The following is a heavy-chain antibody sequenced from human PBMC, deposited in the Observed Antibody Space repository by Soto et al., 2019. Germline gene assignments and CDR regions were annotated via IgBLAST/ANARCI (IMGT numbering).Heavy chain of an antibody. D-gene: IGHD6-13*01. CDR3: ARSEGNDQGAAANAND. J-gene: IGHJ4*02. CDR2: IIPIFGTA. V-gene: IGHV1-69*01. Sequence: QVQLVQSGAEVKKPGSSVKVSCKASGGTFSSYAISWVRQAPGQGLEWMGGIIPIFGTANYAQKFQGRATITADESTSTAYMELSSLRSEDTAVYYCARSEGNDQGAAANANDWGQGTLVTVSS. CDR1: GGTFSSYA.